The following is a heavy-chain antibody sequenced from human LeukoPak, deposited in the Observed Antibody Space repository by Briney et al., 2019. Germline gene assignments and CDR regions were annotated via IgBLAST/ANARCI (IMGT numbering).Heavy chain of an antibody. Sequence: PSETLSLTCTVSGGSISSSSYYWGWIRQPPGKGLEWIGSIYYSGSTYYNPSLKSRVTISVDTSKNQFSLKLSSVTAADTAVYYCASRALVPYYYDSSGYYSYFFDYWGQGTLVTVSS. J-gene: IGHJ4*02. CDR1: GGSISSSSYY. CDR2: IYYSGST. D-gene: IGHD3-22*01. V-gene: IGHV4-39*01. CDR3: ASRALVPYYYDSSGYYSYFFDY.